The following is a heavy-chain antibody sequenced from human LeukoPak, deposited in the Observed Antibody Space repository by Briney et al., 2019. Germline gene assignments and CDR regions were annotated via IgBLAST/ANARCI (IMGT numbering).Heavy chain of an antibody. CDR3: ARDHVSGYSSGYDAFDI. V-gene: IGHV4-39*07. CDR1: GGSISSSSYY. J-gene: IGHJ3*02. D-gene: IGHD6-19*01. Sequence: SETLSLTCTVSGGSISSSSYYWGWIRQPPGKGLERIGSIYYSGSTYYNPSLKSRVTISVGTSKNQFSLKLSSVTAADTAVYYCARDHVSGYSSGYDAFDIWGQGTMVTVSS. CDR2: IYYSGST.